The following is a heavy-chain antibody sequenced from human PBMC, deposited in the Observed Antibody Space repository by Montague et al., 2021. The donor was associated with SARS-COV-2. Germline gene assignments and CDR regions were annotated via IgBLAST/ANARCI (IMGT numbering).Heavy chain of an antibody. V-gene: IGHV4-34*01. CDR3: ARRPYYYDSSGQFDP. CDR2: ISHSADT. J-gene: IGHJ5*02. Sequence: SETLSLTCAVYRGSFSDYYWTWIRQSPERGLEWIGEISHSADTNYNPSPKSRVSMSMDTSNNQFSLRLDSVTAADTAVYYCARRPYYYDSSGQFDPWGQGVLVTVSS. D-gene: IGHD3-22*01. CDR1: RGSFSDYY.